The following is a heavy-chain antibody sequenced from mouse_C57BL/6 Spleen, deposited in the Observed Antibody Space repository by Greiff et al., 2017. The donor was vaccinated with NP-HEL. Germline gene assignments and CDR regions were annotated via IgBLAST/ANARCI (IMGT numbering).Heavy chain of an antibody. CDR3: ARSRQRGFDY. Sequence: EVKLQESGGGLVKPGGSLKLSCAASGFTFSDYGMHWVRQAPEKGLEWVAYISSGSSTIYYADTVKGRFTISRDNAKNTLFLQMTSLRSEDTAMYYCARSRQRGFDYWGQGTTLTVSS. J-gene: IGHJ2*01. CDR2: ISSGSSTI. V-gene: IGHV5-17*01. CDR1: GFTFSDYG.